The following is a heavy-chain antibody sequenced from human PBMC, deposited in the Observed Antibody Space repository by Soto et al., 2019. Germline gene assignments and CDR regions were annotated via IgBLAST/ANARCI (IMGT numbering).Heavy chain of an antibody. V-gene: IGHV4-59*01. J-gene: IGHJ6*02. D-gene: IGHD2-15*01. CDR1: GGSISSYY. CDR2: IYYSGST. Sequence: PSETLSLTCTVSGGSISSYYWSWIRQPPGKGLEWIGYIYYSGSTNYNPSLKSRVTISVDTSKNQFSLKLSSVTAADTAVYYCARDLRVVAMLGIYYYYGMDVWGQGTTVTVSS. CDR3: ARDLRVVAMLGIYYYYGMDV.